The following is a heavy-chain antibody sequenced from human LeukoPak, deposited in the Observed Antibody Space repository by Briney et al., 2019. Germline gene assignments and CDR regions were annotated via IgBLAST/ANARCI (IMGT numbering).Heavy chain of an antibody. D-gene: IGHD1-26*01. Sequence: GGSLRLSCAASGFTFSDYDMSWIRQAPGKGLEWVSYISSSGTTISYTDSVKGRFTISRDNAKNSLYLQMNSLRAEDTAVYYCARDYRSTFDYWGQGTLVTVSS. V-gene: IGHV3-11*01. CDR2: ISSSGTTI. J-gene: IGHJ4*02. CDR1: GFTFSDYD. CDR3: ARDYRSTFDY.